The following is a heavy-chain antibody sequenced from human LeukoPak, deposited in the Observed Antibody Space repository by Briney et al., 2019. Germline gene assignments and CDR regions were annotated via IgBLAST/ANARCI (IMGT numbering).Heavy chain of an antibody. V-gene: IGHV3-23*01. CDR3: AKALTMIVVVPFDI. J-gene: IGHJ3*02. D-gene: IGHD3-22*01. CDR1: GFTFSSYA. Sequence: PGGSLRLSCAVSGFTFSSYAMSWVRQAPGKGLEWVSAISGSGGSTYYADSVKGRFTISGDNSKNTLYLQMNSLRAEDTAVYYCAKALTMIVVVPFDIWGQGTMVTVSS. CDR2: ISGSGGST.